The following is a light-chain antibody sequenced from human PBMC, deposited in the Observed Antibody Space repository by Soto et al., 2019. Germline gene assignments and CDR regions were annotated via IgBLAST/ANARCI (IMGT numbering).Light chain of an antibody. V-gene: IGLV2-14*03. Sequence: QSALTQPASVSGSPGQSITISCTGTSSDVGRYNYVSWYQQNPGKAPKFIIYDVSNRPSGVSSRFSGSKSGNTASLTISGLQAEDEADYYCNSYTSTNTPYVFGTGTQVTVL. CDR3: NSYTSTNTPYV. CDR2: DVS. J-gene: IGLJ1*01. CDR1: SSDVGRYNY.